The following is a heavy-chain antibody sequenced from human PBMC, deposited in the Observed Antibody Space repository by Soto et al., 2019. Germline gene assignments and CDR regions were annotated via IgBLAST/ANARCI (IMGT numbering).Heavy chain of an antibody. J-gene: IGHJ5*02. V-gene: IGHV3-7*01. D-gene: IGHD6-19*01. CDR3: ARVQVAEAS. Sequence: EVHLVESGGGLVQAGGSLRLSCAASGFTVSSYWMSWVRQAPGKGLEWVANIKQDGSEEYYVDSVKGRFTISRDNAKNSLFLQMNSLRAEDTAVYYCARVQVAEASWGQGTLVTVSS. CDR1: GFTVSSYW. CDR2: IKQDGSEE.